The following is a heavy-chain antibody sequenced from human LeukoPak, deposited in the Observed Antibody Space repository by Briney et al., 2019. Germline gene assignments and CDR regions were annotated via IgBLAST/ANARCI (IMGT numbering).Heavy chain of an antibody. D-gene: IGHD1-26*01. V-gene: IGHV3-33*01. Sequence: GGSLRLACAASGFTFSSYGMHWVRQAPDKGLEWVAVIWYDGSNKYYADSVKGRFTISRDNSKNTLYLQMNSLRAEDTAVYYCARDRSGSLDYWGQGTLVTVSS. CDR2: IWYDGSNK. CDR1: GFTFSSYG. CDR3: ARDRSGSLDY. J-gene: IGHJ4*02.